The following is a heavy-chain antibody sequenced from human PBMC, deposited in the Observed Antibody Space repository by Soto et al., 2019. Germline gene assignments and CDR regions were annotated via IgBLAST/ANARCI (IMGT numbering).Heavy chain of an antibody. CDR1: GGSISSYY. J-gene: IGHJ2*01. CDR2: IYYSGST. Sequence: QVQLQESGPGLVKPSETLSLTCTVSGGSISSYYWSWIRQPPGKGLEWIGYIYYSGSTNYNPSLKSRVTISVDTSKNQFSLKLSSVTAADTAVYYCARQGYYVPYWYFDLWGRGTLVTVSS. V-gene: IGHV4-59*08. D-gene: IGHD3-10*02. CDR3: ARQGYYVPYWYFDL.